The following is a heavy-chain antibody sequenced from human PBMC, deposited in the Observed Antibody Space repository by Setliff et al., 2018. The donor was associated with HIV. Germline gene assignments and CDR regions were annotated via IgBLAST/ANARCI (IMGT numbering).Heavy chain of an antibody. J-gene: IGHJ3*02. Sequence: SETLSLTCTVSGGSISSYYWSWIRQPPGKGLEWIASIHYSGSTYDSPSVRSRVAIFVDTSKNQFSLRLNSVTATDAAMYYCSRSGIGYGGDSNTFDIWGQGTLVTVSS. CDR1: GGSISSYY. D-gene: IGHD2-21*02. V-gene: IGHV4-59*05. CDR2: IHYSGST. CDR3: SRSGIGYGGDSNTFDI.